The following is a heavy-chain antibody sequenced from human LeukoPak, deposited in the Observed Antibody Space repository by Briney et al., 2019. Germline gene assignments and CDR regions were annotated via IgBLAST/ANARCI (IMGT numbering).Heavy chain of an antibody. CDR3: ARVGVYQLQGWYFDY. CDR2: IYYSGST. J-gene: IGHJ4*02. CDR1: GGSISSYY. V-gene: IGHV4-59*01. Sequence: SETLSLTCTVSGGSISSYYWSWIRQPPGKGLEWIGYIYYSGSTNYNPSLKSRVTISVDTSKNQFSLKLSSVTAADTAVYYCARVGVYQLQGWYFDYWGQGTLVSVSS. D-gene: IGHD2-2*01.